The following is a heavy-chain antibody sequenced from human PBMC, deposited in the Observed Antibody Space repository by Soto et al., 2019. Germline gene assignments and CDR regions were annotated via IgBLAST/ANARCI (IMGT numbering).Heavy chain of an antibody. Sequence: QVQLVQSGAEVKKPGASVKVSCKASGYTFTSYYMHWVRQAPGQGLEWMGIINPSGCSTSYAQKFQARIYINRDTSTGTVYMEQSTLRSEDTAVYYCARDPPSTSPATYLRLAVPANNDYLDYWGQGTLVTVSS. J-gene: IGHJ4*02. CDR3: ARDPPSTSPATYLRLAVPANNDYLDY. CDR2: INPSGCST. CDR1: GYTFTSYY. D-gene: IGHD3-16*01. V-gene: IGHV1-46*01.